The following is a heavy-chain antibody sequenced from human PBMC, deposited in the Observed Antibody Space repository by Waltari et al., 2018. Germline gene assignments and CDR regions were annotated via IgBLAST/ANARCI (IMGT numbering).Heavy chain of an antibody. CDR1: GYTFTSYY. V-gene: IGHV1-46*01. Sequence: QVQLVQSGAEVKKPGASVKVSCKASGYTFTSYYMHWVRQAPGQGLEWMGIINPSGGSTSYAQKFQGRVTITADKSTSTAYMELSSLRSEDTAVYYCARRENQLHWWFDPWGQGTLVTVSS. CDR3: ARRENQLHWWFDP. J-gene: IGHJ5*02. D-gene: IGHD2-2*01. CDR2: INPSGGST.